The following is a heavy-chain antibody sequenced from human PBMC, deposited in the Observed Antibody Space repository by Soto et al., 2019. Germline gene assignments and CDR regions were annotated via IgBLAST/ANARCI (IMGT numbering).Heavy chain of an antibody. CDR1: GFTFSDYA. V-gene: IGHV3-23*01. Sequence: PGGSLRLSCAASGFTFSDYAMSWVRQGPGKGLEWVSTISGSGGRTFYADSVKGRFTISRDKSQNTLSLQMNSLRAEDTAVYYCAKRAQMYDPGYYFDFWGQGTPVPSPQ. CDR3: AKRAQMYDPGYYFDF. J-gene: IGHJ4*02. D-gene: IGHD1-1*01. CDR2: ISGSGGRT.